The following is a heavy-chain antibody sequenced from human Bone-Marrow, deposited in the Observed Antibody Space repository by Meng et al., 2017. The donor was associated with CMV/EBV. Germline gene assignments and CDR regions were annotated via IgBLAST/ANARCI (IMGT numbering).Heavy chain of an antibody. J-gene: IGHJ4*02. CDR3: AREPAATQSGSFFDY. Sequence: ASVKVSCKASGYTFTSYYMHWVRQAPGQGLEWMGIINPSGGSTSYAQKFQGRVTMTRDTSTSTIYMELSSLRSEDTAVYYCAREPAATQSGSFFDYWGQGTLVTVSS. CDR2: INPSGGST. D-gene: IGHD2-15*01. V-gene: IGHV1-46*01. CDR1: GYTFTSYY.